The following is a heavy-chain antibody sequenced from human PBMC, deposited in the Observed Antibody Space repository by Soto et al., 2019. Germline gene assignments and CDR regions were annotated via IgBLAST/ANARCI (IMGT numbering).Heavy chain of an antibody. CDR2: IIPIFNST. V-gene: IGHV1-69*06. J-gene: IGHJ4*01. D-gene: IGHD2-2*02. Sequence: SVKVSCKVSGSRFSNYVISWVRQAPGHGLEWLGRIIPIFNSTKYAQSFQGRVTITADKSTSTASLELSSLRSDDTAVYYCAREGRGKKAGYNGLVSLHYWG. CDR1: GSRFSNYV. CDR3: AREGRGKKAGYNGLVSLHY.